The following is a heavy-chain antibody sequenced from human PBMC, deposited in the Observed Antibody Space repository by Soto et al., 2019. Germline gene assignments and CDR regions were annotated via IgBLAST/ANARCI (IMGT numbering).Heavy chain of an antibody. CDR3: ARVAIYDYYYYGMDV. D-gene: IGHD5-12*01. CDR2: ISAYNGNA. V-gene: IGHV1-18*04. J-gene: IGHJ6*02. Sequence: ASVKVSCKASGYTFTSYGISWVRQAPGQGLEWMGWISAYNGNANYAQKLQGRVTMTTDTSTSTAYMELRSLRSDDTAVYYCARVAIYDYYYYGMDVWGQGTTVTVSS. CDR1: GYTFTSYG.